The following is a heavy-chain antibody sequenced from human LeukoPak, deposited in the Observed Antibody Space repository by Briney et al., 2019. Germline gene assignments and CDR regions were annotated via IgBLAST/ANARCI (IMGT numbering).Heavy chain of an antibody. CDR3: AREVAPYDSSGYYLRKGAFDI. CDR1: GCSLSSYY. D-gene: IGHD3-22*01. CDR2: IYYSGST. V-gene: IGHV4-59*01. Sequence: PSETLSLTCTVSGCSLSSYYWSWIRQPPGRGLAWIGYIYYSGSTNYNPSLKSRVTISVDTAKNQFSLKLSSVTAADTAVYYCAREVAPYDSSGYYLRKGAFDIWGQGTMVTVSS. J-gene: IGHJ3*02.